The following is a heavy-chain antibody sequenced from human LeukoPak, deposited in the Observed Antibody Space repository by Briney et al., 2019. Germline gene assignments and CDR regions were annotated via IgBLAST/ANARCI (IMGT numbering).Heavy chain of an antibody. J-gene: IGHJ4*02. Sequence: PGRSLRLSCEASGFSFSTYGMHWVRQAPGKGLEWVSSISSSSSYIYYPDSVKGRFTISRDNAKNSLYLQMNSLRVEDTAVYYCARDTPQLGIDYWGQGTLVTVSS. D-gene: IGHD7-27*01. V-gene: IGHV3-21*01. CDR2: ISSSSSYI. CDR3: ARDTPQLGIDY. CDR1: GFSFSTYG.